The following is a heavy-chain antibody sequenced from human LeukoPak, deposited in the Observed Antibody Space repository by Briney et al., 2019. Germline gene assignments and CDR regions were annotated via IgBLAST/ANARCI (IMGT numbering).Heavy chain of an antibody. V-gene: IGHV4-34*01. CDR2: INHSGST. Sequence: SETLSLTCAVYGGSFSGYYWSWIRQPPGKGLEWIGEINHSGSTNYNPSLKSRVTISVDTAKNQFSLKLSSVTAADTAVYYCARREGGSYYDFGYWGQVTLVTVSS. J-gene: IGHJ4*02. D-gene: IGHD1-26*01. CDR1: GGSFSGYY. CDR3: ARREGGSYYDFGY.